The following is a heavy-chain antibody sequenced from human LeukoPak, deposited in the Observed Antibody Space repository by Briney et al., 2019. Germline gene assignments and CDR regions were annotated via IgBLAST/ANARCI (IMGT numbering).Heavy chain of an antibody. V-gene: IGHV4-39*02. CDR3: ARDIQLAFGYYYGMDV. Sequence: SETLSLTCTVSGVSISSNNYYWGWIRQPPGKGLEWIGSIYYTGSTYYNPSLKSRVTISVDTSKNQFSLKLSSVTAADTAVYYCARDIQLAFGYYYGMDVWGQGTTVTVSS. D-gene: IGHD5-18*01. CDR1: GVSISSNNYY. J-gene: IGHJ6*02. CDR2: IYYTGST.